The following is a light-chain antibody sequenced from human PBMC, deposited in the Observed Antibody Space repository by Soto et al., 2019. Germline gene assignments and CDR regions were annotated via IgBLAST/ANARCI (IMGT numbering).Light chain of an antibody. CDR1: QSISSY. V-gene: IGKV1-39*01. Sequence: DIRMTQSPSSLSASVGDRVTITCRASQSISSYFNWYQQKPGKAPKLLIYATSNLQSGVPSRFSGSGSGTEFTLAISSLQPEDSATYYCQQSYSTPYTFGQGTKLEIK. J-gene: IGKJ2*01. CDR2: ATS. CDR3: QQSYSTPYT.